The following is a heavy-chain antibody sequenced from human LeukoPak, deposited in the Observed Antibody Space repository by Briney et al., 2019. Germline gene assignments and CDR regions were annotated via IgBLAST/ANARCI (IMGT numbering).Heavy chain of an antibody. J-gene: IGHJ6*03. Sequence: GGSLRLSCAASGFTVSSNYMSWVRQAPGKGLEWVSVIYSGGSTYYADSVKGRFTISRDNSKNTLYLQMNSLRAEDTAVYYCARDTSIAAAGTGGLAYYYYYMDVWGKGTTVTVSS. D-gene: IGHD6-13*01. V-gene: IGHV3-53*01. CDR2: IYSGGST. CDR1: GFTVSSNY. CDR3: ARDTSIAAAGTGGLAYYYYYMDV.